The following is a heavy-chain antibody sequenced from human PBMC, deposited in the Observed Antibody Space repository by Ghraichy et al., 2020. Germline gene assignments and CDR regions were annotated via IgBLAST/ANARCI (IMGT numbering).Heavy chain of an antibody. Sequence: SETLSLTCTVSGGSISSSSYYWGWIRQPPGKGLEWIGSIYYSGSTYYNPSLKSRVTISVDTSKNQFSLKLSSVTAADTAVYYCARHLSELLFLSSTPDYWGQGTLVTVSS. CDR3: ARHLSELLFLSSTPDY. J-gene: IGHJ4*02. V-gene: IGHV4-39*01. CDR2: IYYSGST. D-gene: IGHD2-21*02. CDR1: GGSISSSSYY.